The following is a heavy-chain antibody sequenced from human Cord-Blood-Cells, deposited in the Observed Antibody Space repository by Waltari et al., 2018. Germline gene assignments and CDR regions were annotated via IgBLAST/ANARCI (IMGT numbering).Heavy chain of an antibody. V-gene: IGHV4-39*07. CDR2: IYYSGST. J-gene: IGHJ3*02. CDR3: ARGGGYDAFDS. CDR1: GGSISSSSYY. Sequence: QLQLQESGPGLVKPSETLSLTCTVSGGSISSSSYYWGWIRQPPGKGLGWIGSIYYSGSTYYHPSLRGRVTIAVDTSKNQFSLKLSAVTAADTAVYYCARGGGYDAFDSWGQGTMVTVSS. D-gene: IGHD3-22*01.